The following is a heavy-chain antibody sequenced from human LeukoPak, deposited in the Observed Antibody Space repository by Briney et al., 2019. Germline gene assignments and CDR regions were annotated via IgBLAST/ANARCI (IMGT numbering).Heavy chain of an antibody. CDR2: IYYSGST. CDR3: ARGPQYWSDGSCYSYAFDI. D-gene: IGHD2-15*01. V-gene: IGHV4-59*01. CDR1: GGSISTSS. J-gene: IGHJ3*02. Sequence: SETLSHTCTVSGGSISTSSWSWIRQPPGKGLGWIGYIYYSGSTNYNPSPKSRVTISVDTSNNQFSLKLSSVTAADTAVYYCARGPQYWSDGSCYSYAFDIWGQGTMVTVSS.